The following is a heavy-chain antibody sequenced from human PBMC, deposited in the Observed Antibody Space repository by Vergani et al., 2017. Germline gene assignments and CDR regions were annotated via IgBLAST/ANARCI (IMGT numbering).Heavy chain of an antibody. D-gene: IGHD3-10*01. CDR2: IIPIFGTA. Sequence: QVQLVQSGAEVKKPGSSVKVSCKASGGTFSSYAISWVRQAPGQGLEWMGGIIPIFGTANYAQKFQGRVTITADESTSTAYMELSSLRSEDTAVYYCARQALTMVRGVIIQDNPTEGYWGQGTLVTVSS. V-gene: IGHV1-69*01. CDR1: GGTFSSYA. J-gene: IGHJ4*02. CDR3: ARQALTMVRGVIIQDNPTEGY.